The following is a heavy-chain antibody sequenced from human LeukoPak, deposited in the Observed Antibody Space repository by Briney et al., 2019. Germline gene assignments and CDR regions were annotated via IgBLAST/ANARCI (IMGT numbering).Heavy chain of an antibody. Sequence: ASVKVSCKASGYTFTSYYMHWVRQAPGQGLEWMGIINPSGGSTSYAQKFQGRVTMTRDMSTSTVYMELSSLRSEDTAVYYCATREIGLLWFGELLVWGQGTLVTVSS. J-gene: IGHJ4*02. CDR1: GYTFTSYY. D-gene: IGHD3-10*01. V-gene: IGHV1-46*01. CDR3: ATREIGLLWFGELLV. CDR2: INPSGGST.